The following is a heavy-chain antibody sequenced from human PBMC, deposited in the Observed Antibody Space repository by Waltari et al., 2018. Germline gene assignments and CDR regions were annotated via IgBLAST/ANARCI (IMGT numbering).Heavy chain of an antibody. CDR3: ARDRLPEYSGSYSTGVLFDY. CDR2: IKQDGSEK. D-gene: IGHD1-26*01. J-gene: IGHJ4*02. V-gene: IGHV3-7*01. Sequence: EVQLVESGGGLVQPGGSLRLSCAASGFTFSSYWMSWVRQAPGKGLGWVANIKQDGSEKYYVDSVKGRFTISRDNAKNSLYLQMNSLRAEDTAVYYCARDRLPEYSGSYSTGVLFDYWGQGTLVTVSS. CDR1: GFTFSSYW.